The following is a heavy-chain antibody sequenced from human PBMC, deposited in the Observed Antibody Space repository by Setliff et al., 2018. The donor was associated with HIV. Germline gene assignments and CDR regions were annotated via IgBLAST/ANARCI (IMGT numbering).Heavy chain of an antibody. J-gene: IGHJ5*02. CDR1: GGSITSGIYS. Sequence: LTCTVSGGSITSGIYSWSWIRQPPGKGLEWIGYVYQSGSTYYKPSLKSRVTMSVDRSKNQFSLKIDSVTAADTAVYFCAGDNGANGGPGWLGPWGQGILVTVSS. CDR3: AGDNGANGGPGWLGP. CDR2: VYQSGST. D-gene: IGHD2-8*01. V-gene: IGHV4-30-2*01.